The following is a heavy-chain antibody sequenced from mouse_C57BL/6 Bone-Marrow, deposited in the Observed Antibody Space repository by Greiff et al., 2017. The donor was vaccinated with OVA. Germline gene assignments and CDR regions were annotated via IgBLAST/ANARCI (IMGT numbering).Heavy chain of an antibody. D-gene: IGHD1-1*01. Sequence: AAAGIDFSRYWMSWVRRAPGKGLEWIGEIKPDSSTTNYARSLKDKFIISRDNAKNTLYLQMSKVRSEDTALYYCAGSITTVVAYWSFDVWGTGTTVTVSS. CDR3: AGSITTVVAYWSFDV. J-gene: IGHJ1*03. CDR1: GIDFSRYW. CDR2: IKPDSSTT. V-gene: IGHV4-1*01.